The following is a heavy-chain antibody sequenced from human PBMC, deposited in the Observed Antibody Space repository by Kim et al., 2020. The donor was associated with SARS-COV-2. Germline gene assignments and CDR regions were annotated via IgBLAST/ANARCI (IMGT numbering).Heavy chain of an antibody. CDR1: GFTFDDYS. D-gene: IGHD6-25*01. CDR2: ISWNSGSI. Sequence: GGSLRLSCAASGFTFDDYSMHWVRQPPGKGLEWVSGISWNSGSIGYADSVKGRFTTSRENAKNSLYLQMNSLRAEDTALFYCAKVASYSSASFAYWGQGTLVTVSS. J-gene: IGHJ4*02. CDR3: AKVASYSSASFAY. V-gene: IGHV3-9*01.